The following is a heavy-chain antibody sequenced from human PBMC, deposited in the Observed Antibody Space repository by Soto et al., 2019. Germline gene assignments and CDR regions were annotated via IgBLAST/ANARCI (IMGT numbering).Heavy chain of an antibody. CDR3: AREDDQLVNYYYYYMDV. J-gene: IGHJ6*03. V-gene: IGHV3-48*01. D-gene: IGHD6-13*01. Sequence: GGSLRLSCAASGFTFINYAMSWVRQAPGKGLEWISYTSTGSTTIYYADSVKGRFTISRDNAQSSLYLQMNSLRAEDTAVYYCAREDDQLVNYYYYYMDVWGKGTTVTVSS. CDR2: TSTGSTTI. CDR1: GFTFINYA.